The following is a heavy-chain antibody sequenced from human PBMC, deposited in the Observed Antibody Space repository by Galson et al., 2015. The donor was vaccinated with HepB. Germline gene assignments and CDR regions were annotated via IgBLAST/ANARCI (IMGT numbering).Heavy chain of an antibody. V-gene: IGHV3-33*01. CDR1: GFTFSNYA. CDR3: ARDATTFSADY. Sequence: LRLSCAASGFTFSNYAMHWVRQAPGKGLEWVALIWSGGSTDFYGDSVKGRFMISRDNSRNTLYLEMNSLRAEDTAIYYCARDATTFSADYWGQGTLVTVSS. CDR2: IWSGGSTD. J-gene: IGHJ4*02. D-gene: IGHD5-12*01.